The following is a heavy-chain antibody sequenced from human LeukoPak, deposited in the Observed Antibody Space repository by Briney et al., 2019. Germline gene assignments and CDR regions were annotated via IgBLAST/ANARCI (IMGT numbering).Heavy chain of an antibody. J-gene: IGHJ4*02. D-gene: IGHD3-10*01. CDR2: INHSGST. V-gene: IGHV4-34*01. CDR3: ARGSSGSYYNLGVYFDY. CDR1: GGSFSGYY. Sequence: SETLSLTCAVYGGSFSGYYWSWIRQPPGKGLEWIGEINHSGSTNYNPSLKSRVTISVDTSKNQFPLKLSSVTAADTAVYYCARGSSGSYYNLGVYFDYWGQGTLVTVSS.